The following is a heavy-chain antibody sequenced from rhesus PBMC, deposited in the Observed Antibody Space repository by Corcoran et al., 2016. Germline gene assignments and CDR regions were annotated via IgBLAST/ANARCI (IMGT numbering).Heavy chain of an antibody. CDR1: GCFINRGSNY. Sequence: QVQLQESGPGLVKPSATLSLTCAVSGCFINRGSNYSSWIRQPPGKGLEWIGYISYTGSTNYNPSLKSRVTISKDTSKNQFSLKLNSVTAADTAVYYCARGAYHWGQGVLVTVSS. V-gene: IGHV4-122*02. CDR3: ARGAYH. D-gene: IGHD4-11*01. J-gene: IGHJ4*01. CDR2: ISYTGST.